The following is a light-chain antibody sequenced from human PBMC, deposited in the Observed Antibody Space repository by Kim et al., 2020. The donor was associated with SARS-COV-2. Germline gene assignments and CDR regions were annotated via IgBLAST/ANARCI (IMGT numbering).Light chain of an antibody. CDR2: RNN. Sequence: VAQGQTAKISCGGNNIGGKHVHWYQQRPGQAPVTVIYRNNNLPSGIPERFSGSNSGNAATLSISRVQVGDEAVYFCQVWDSNTVIFGGGTQLTVL. J-gene: IGLJ2*01. CDR3: QVWDSNTVI. CDR1: NIGGKH. V-gene: IGLV3-9*01.